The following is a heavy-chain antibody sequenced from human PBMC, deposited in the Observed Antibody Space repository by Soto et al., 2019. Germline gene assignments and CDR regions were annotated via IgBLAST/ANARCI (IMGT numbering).Heavy chain of an antibody. J-gene: IGHJ3*02. CDR1: GGSISSGGYY. Sequence: SETLSLTCTVSGGSISSGGYYWSWIRQHPGKGLEWIGYIYYSGSTYYNPSLKSRVTISVDTSKNQLSLKLSSVTAADTAVYYFARVFTYYYDSSGYPSAFDIWGQGTMVTVSS. CDR3: ARVFTYYYDSSGYPSAFDI. V-gene: IGHV4-31*03. CDR2: IYYSGST. D-gene: IGHD3-22*01.